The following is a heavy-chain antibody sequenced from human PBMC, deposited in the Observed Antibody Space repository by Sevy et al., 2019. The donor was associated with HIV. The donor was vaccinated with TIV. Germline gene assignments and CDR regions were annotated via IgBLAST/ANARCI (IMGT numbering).Heavy chain of an antibody. CDR1: GGSISRNSHY. CDR3: ATHALSITIFGVVTRNWFDP. V-gene: IGHV4-39*01. D-gene: IGHD3-3*01. J-gene: IGHJ5*02. Sequence: SETLSLTCTVSGGSISRNSHYWGWIRQPPGKGLEWIGSIYYSGSTYYNPSLKSRVTISGDTSKNQFSLKLSSVTAADTAVYYCATHALSITIFGVVTRNWFDPLGPGNPGHRLL. CDR2: IYYSGST.